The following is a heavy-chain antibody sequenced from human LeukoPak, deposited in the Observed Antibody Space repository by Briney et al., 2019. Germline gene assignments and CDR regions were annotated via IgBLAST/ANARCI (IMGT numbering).Heavy chain of an antibody. J-gene: IGHJ4*02. D-gene: IGHD1-1*01. CDR3: ARDNVNWYDY. CDR1: GFTFSSYS. Sequence: GGSLRLSCAASGFTFSSYSMNWVRQAPGKGLEWVSSISSSSSYIYYADSVKGRFTISRGNSKNTLYLQMNSLRAEDTAVYYCARDNVNWYDYWGQGTLVTVSS. V-gene: IGHV3-21*01. CDR2: ISSSSSYI.